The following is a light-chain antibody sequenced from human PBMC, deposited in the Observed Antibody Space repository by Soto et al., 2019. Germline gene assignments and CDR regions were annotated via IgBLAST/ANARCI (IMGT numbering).Light chain of an antibody. Sequence: IHTILYPSALSGSVGDRVTITCLASQTISSWLAWYQQKPGKAPKLLIYKASTLKSGVPARFSGSGSGTEFTLTISSLQPDDFATYYCQHYNSYSEAFGQGTKVDIK. CDR1: QTISSW. CDR3: QHYNSYSEA. J-gene: IGKJ1*01. V-gene: IGKV1-5*03. CDR2: KAS.